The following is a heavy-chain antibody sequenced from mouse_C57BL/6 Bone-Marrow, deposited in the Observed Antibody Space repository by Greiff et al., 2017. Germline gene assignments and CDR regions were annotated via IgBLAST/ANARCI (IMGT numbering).Heavy chain of an antibody. CDR2: IDPSDSYT. CDR1: GYTFTSYW. V-gene: IGHV1-59*01. Sequence: QVQLQQPGAELVRPGTSVKLSCKASGYTFTSYWMHWVKQRPGQGLEWIGVIDPSDSYTNYNQKFKGKATLTVDTSSSTAYMQLSSLTSEDSAVYSCARIWLDYWGQGTTLTVSS. CDR3: ARIWLDY. J-gene: IGHJ2*01.